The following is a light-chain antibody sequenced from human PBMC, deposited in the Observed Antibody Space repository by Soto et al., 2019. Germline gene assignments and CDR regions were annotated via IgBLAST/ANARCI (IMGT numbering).Light chain of an antibody. CDR2: WAS. V-gene: IGKV4-1*01. CDR3: QQYYSIPRT. Sequence: DIVMTQSPDSLAVSLGERATINCKSNQSVLYSANKKNYLAWFQQTLGQPPKLLIYWASTRESGVPDRFSGSGSGTEFTLTISSLQAEDVAVYYCQQYYSIPRTFGQGTKLEIK. CDR1: QSVLYSANKKNY. J-gene: IGKJ2*02.